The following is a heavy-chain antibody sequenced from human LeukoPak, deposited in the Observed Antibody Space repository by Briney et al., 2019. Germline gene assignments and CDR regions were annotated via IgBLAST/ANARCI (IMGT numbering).Heavy chain of an antibody. V-gene: IGHV4-39*01. D-gene: IGHD3-22*01. Sequence: SETLSLTCTVSGCSISSSSYYWGWIRQPPGKGLEWIASIYYSGSTYYNPSLKSRVTISVDTSKNQLSLKLSSVTAADTAVYYCARHFDRSGYYFDYWGQGTLVTVSS. CDR3: ARHFDRSGYYFDY. CDR1: GCSISSSSYY. CDR2: IYYSGST. J-gene: IGHJ4*02.